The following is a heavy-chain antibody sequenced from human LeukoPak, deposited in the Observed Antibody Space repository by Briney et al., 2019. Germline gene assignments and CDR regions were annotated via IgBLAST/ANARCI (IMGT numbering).Heavy chain of an antibody. CDR1: GGSISSYY. CDR2: IYYGGST. V-gene: IGHV4-59*01. CDR3: ARGSRLEAAAGNFDY. Sequence: SETLSLTCTVSGGSISSYYWSWIRQPPGKGLEWIGYIYYGGSTNYNPSLKSRITISVDTSKNQFSLRLTSVTAADTAVYYCARGSRLEAAAGNFDYWGQGTLVTVSS. D-gene: IGHD6-13*01. J-gene: IGHJ4*02.